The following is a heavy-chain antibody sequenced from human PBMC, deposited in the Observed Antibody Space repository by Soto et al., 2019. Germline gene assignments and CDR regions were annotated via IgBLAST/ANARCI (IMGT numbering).Heavy chain of an antibody. V-gene: IGHV1-58*01. CDR3: AAEPNWNYIGRTDH. CDR2: IVVGNGNT. J-gene: IGHJ4*02. Sequence: GASVKVSCKASGFTFTSSAVQWVRQVRGQRLEWIGWIVVGNGNTNYAQKFQERVTITRDMSTSTAYMELSSLRTEDTAVYYCAAEPNWNYIGRTDHWGQGTLVTVSS. CDR1: GFTFTSSA. D-gene: IGHD1-7*01.